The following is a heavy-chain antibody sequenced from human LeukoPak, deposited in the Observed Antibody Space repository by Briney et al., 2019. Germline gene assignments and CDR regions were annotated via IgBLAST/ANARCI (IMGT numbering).Heavy chain of an antibody. V-gene: IGHV4-59*01. CDR2: IYYSGST. CDR3: ARGDVGYYDFWSGYPRAFDY. J-gene: IGHJ4*02. CDR1: GGSISSYY. Sequence: SETLSLTCTVSGGSISSYYWSWIRQPPGKGLEWIGYIYYSGSTSYNPSLKSRVTISVDTSKNQFSLKLSSVTAADTAVYYCARGDVGYYDFWSGYPRAFDYWGQGTLVTVSS. D-gene: IGHD3-3*01.